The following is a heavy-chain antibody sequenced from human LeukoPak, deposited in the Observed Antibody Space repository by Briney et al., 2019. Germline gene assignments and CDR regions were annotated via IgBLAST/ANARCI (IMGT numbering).Heavy chain of an antibody. CDR2: IYYSGST. V-gene: IGHV4-59*01. CDR3: ARGVTGGWYGDFQH. Sequence: SETLSLTCTVSGGSINTYFWSWIRQPPGKGLEWSRYIYYSGSTNYNPSLKSRVTISVDTSKNQFSLKLSSVTAADTAVYYCARGVTGGWYGDFQHWGQGTLVTVSS. CDR1: GGSINTYF. J-gene: IGHJ1*01. D-gene: IGHD6-19*01.